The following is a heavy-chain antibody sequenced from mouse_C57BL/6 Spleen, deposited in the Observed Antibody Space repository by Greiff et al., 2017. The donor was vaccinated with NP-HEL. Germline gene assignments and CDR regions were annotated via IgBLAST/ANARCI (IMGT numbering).Heavy chain of an antibody. CDR1: GYTFTSYG. Sequence: VQLLQSGAELARPGASVKLSCKASGYTFTSYGISWVKQRPGQGLEWIGKIYPRSGNTYYNEKFKGKATLPADKSSSTAYMELRSLTSEDSAVDFCASPYDYDEAMDYWGQGTSVTVSS. V-gene: IGHV1-81*01. CDR3: ASPYDYDEAMDY. CDR2: IYPRSGNT. D-gene: IGHD2-4*01. J-gene: IGHJ4*01.